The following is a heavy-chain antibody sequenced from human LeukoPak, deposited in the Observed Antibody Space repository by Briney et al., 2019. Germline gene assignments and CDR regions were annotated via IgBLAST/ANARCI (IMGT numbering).Heavy chain of an antibody. D-gene: IGHD6-19*01. CDR2: IKQDGSEK. V-gene: IGHV3-7*03. Sequence: GGSLRLSCAASGFIFSSYWMSWVRQAPGKGLEWVANIKQDGSEKYYVDSVKGRFTISRDNAKNSLYLQMNNLGAEDTAMYYCARESQFSSGWYYFDSWGQGTLVTVSS. J-gene: IGHJ4*02. CDR3: ARESQFSSGWYYFDS. CDR1: GFIFSSYW.